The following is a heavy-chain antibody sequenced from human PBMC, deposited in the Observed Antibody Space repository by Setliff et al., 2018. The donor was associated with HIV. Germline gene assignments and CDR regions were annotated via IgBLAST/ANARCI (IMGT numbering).Heavy chain of an antibody. V-gene: IGHV4-59*12. CDR2: IYYSGRT. CDR1: GGSISTFY. Sequence: PSETLSLTCTVSGGSISTFYWSWIRQPPGKGLEWIGYIYYSGRTNYNPSLDSRVTMSVDTSKNQFSLKVTSVTAADTAVYYCAREMGSDYGGNLFDYWGQGTLVTVSS. J-gene: IGHJ4*02. D-gene: IGHD4-17*01. CDR3: AREMGSDYGGNLFDY.